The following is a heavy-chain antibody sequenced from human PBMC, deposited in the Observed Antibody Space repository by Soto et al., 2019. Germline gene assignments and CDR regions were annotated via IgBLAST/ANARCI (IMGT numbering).Heavy chain of an antibody. CDR3: ERSQRFDFWSSYSYSNHGLDV. D-gene: IGHD3-3*01. CDR2: VFHSGNT. V-gene: IGHV4-4*02. J-gene: IGHJ6*02. CDR1: GGSVSSDNS. Sequence: VQLQESGPGLVKPSGTLSLTCAVSGGSVSSDNSWTWVRQPPGKSLEWIGEVFHSGNTNSNPSLKSSVTMSVDKSKNQFSLRLNSVTAADTAAYYWERSQRFDFWSSYSYSNHGLDVWGQGTKVGVSS.